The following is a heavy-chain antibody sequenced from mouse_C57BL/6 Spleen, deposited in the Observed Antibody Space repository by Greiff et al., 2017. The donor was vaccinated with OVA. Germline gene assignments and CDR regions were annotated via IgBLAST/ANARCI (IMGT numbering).Heavy chain of an antibody. CDR2: IYPGDGDT. CDR3: ATDPYYFDY. CDR1: GYAFSSSW. V-gene: IGHV1-82*01. J-gene: IGHJ2*01. Sequence: VQLQQSGPELVKPGASVKISCKASGYAFSSSWMNWVKQRPGQGLEWIGRIYPGDGDTNYNGKFKGKATLTADKSSSTAYMQLSSLTSEDSAVYFCATDPYYFDYWGQGTTLTVSS.